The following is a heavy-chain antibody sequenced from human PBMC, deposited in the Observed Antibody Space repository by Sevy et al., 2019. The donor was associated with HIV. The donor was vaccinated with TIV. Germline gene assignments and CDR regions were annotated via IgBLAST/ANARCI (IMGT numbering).Heavy chain of an antibody. CDR2: INPNSGGT. V-gene: IGHV1-2*06. D-gene: IGHD3-22*01. CDR3: ARPKVSHYYSSGYYEDYFDY. J-gene: IGHJ4*02. CDR1: GYTFTGYY. Sequence: ASVKVSCKASGYTFTGYYMHWVRQAPGQGLEWMGRINPNSGGTNYAQKFQGRVTMTRDTSISTAYMELSRLRSDDTAVYYCARPKVSHYYSSGYYEDYFDYWGQGTLVTVSS.